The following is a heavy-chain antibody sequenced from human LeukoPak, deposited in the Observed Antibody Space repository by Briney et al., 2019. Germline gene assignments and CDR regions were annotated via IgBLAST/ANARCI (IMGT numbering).Heavy chain of an antibody. CDR1: GFTFSIYS. V-gene: IGHV3-21*01. CDR2: ISSSSSYI. CDR3: ARVLGSYTYYFDY. D-gene: IGHD1-26*01. Sequence: GESLRLSCAASGFTFSIYSLNWVRQAPGKGLEWVSSISSSSSYIYYADSVKGRFTISRDNAKNSLYLQMNSLRAEDTAVYYCARVLGSYTYYFDYWGQGTLVTVSS. J-gene: IGHJ4*02.